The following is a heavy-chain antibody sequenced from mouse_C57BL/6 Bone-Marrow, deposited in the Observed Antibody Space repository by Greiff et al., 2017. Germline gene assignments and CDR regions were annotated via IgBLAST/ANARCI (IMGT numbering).Heavy chain of an antibody. V-gene: IGHV1-50*01. CDR3: ARGITTVVGDYAMDY. D-gene: IGHD1-1*01. Sequence: VQLQQPGAELVKPGASVKLSCKASGYTFTSYWMQWVKQRPGQGLEWIGEIDPSDSYTNYNQKFKGKATLPVDTSSSTAYMQLSSLTSEDSAVYYCARGITTVVGDYAMDYWGQGTSVTVSS. CDR1: GYTFTSYW. J-gene: IGHJ4*01. CDR2: IDPSDSYT.